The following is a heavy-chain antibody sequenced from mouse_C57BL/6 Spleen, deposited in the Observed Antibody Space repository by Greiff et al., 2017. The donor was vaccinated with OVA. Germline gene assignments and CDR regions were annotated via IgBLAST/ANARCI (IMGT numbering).Heavy chain of an antibody. CDR3: ARWDFTTVLPMDY. CDR2: IDPSSSGT. J-gene: IGHJ4*01. D-gene: IGHD1-1*01. CDR1: GYTFTSYW. Sequence: QVQLQQPGAELVKPGASVKLSCKASGYTFTSYWMPWVKQRPGRGLEWIGRIDPSSSGTKYNEKFKSKATLTVDKPSSTAYMQLSSLTSEDSAVVYCARWDFTTVLPMDYWGQGPSVAVSS. V-gene: IGHV1-72*01.